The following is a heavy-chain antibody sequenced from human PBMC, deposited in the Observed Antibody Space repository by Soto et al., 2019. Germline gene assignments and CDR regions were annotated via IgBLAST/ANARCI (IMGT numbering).Heavy chain of an antibody. D-gene: IGHD2-21*02. CDR2: IYHSGST. J-gene: IGHJ4*02. CDR3: ARRVGGLVLTATTPFDC. CDR1: SGSISTANW. Sequence: QVPLQESGPRLVRPSGTLSLTCTVSSGSISTANWWSWVRQPPGRGLEWIGEIYHSGSTNYNLSLKSRVPLSVDKSKNQFSLRLSSVTAADTAMYYCARRVGGLVLTATTPFDCCGQGTLVTVSS. V-gene: IGHV4-4*02.